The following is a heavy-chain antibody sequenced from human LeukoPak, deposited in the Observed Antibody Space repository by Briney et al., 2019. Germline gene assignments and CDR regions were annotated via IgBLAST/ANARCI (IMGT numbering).Heavy chain of an antibody. D-gene: IGHD3-9*01. CDR3: ARASSKQLAGYLPDGFDI. V-gene: IGHV3-21*01. CDR1: GFTFSDHY. J-gene: IGHJ3*02. Sequence: GGSLRLSCAASGFTFSDHYLNWVRQAPGKGLEWVSSISSSGTYVYYADSVRGRFTISRDNAKNSLSLQMNSLRADDAAVYYCARASSKQLAGYLPDGFDIWGQGTMVTVSS. CDR2: ISSSGTYV.